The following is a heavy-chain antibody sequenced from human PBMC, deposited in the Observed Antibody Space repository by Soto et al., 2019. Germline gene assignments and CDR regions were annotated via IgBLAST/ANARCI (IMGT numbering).Heavy chain of an antibody. Sequence: SETLSLTCTVSGGSVSSGSYYWSWIRQPPGKGLEWIGYIYYSGSTNYNPSLKSRVTISVDTSKNQFSLKLSSVTAADPAVYYCASDQLGYSYGSPASYYYYYGMDVWGQGTTVTVSS. CDR3: ASDQLGYSYGSPASYYYYYGMDV. CDR2: IYYSGST. V-gene: IGHV4-61*01. D-gene: IGHD5-18*01. CDR1: GGSVSSGSYY. J-gene: IGHJ6*02.